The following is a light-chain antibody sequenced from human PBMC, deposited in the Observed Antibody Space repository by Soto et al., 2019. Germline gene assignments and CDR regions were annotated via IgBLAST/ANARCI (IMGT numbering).Light chain of an antibody. J-gene: IGKJ5*01. CDR1: HSVSSSY. CDR3: QQYGSAPPIT. V-gene: IGKV3-20*01. Sequence: EIVLTQSPGTLSLSPGARATLSCRASHSVSSSYLAWYQHKPGQAPRLLIYGASSRDTGIPDRFSGSGSGTDFTPTISRLEPEDSAVNYCQQYGSAPPITFDQGTRLERK. CDR2: GAS.